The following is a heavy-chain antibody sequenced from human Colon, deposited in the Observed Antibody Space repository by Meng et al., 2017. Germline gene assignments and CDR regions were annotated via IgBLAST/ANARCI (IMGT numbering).Heavy chain of an antibody. Sequence: GESLKIPCVGSGFIVNNYGMNWVRQAPGKGLEGVSDISGSGDSTYYADSVKGRFTISRDNSRNTLYLQMNSLRVEDTAMYYCAKRRRDGYNSEFDSWGQGILVTVSS. CDR2: ISGSGDST. CDR1: GFIVNNYG. D-gene: IGHD5-24*01. CDR3: AKRRRDGYNSEFDS. J-gene: IGHJ4*02. V-gene: IGHV3-23*01.